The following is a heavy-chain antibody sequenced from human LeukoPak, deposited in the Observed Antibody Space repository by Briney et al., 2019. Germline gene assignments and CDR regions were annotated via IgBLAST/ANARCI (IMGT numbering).Heavy chain of an antibody. CDR1: GYTFTNYG. CDR3: ARNSPRDVAGRQFLPGVLSLLSQCDNCFDP. V-gene: IGHV1-18*04. CDR2: INTYNGNT. Sequence: EASVKVSCKASGYTFTNYGISWVRHAPGQGLEWKGWINTYNGNTNYAQKFQGRVTMTTDTSTSTAYMELRSLRSDDTAVYYCARNSPRDVAGRQFLPGVLSLLSQCDNCFDPWGQGTLVSVSS. J-gene: IGHJ5*02. D-gene: IGHD7-27*01.